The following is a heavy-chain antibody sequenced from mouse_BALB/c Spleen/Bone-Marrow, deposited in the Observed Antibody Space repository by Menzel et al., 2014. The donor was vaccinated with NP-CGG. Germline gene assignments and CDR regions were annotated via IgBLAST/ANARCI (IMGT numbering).Heavy chain of an antibody. CDR2: ILPGSGST. V-gene: IGHV1-9*01. Sequence: QVHVKQPGAELMKPGASVKISCKATGYTFSSYWIEWVKERPGHGLEWIGEILPGSGSTNYNEKFKGKATFTADTSSNTAYMQLSSLTSEDSAVYYCARRGGWLGYFDVWGAGTTVTVSS. CDR3: ARRGGWLGYFDV. J-gene: IGHJ1*01. D-gene: IGHD2-3*01. CDR1: GYTFSSYW.